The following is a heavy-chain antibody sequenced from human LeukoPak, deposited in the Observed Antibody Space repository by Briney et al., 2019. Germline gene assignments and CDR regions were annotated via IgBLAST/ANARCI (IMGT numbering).Heavy chain of an antibody. CDR3: ATHSSAWWFFHY. J-gene: IGHJ4*02. CDR1: GGSISNSF. Sequence: PSETLSLICSVSGGSISNSFWSWIRQPPGKGLELIGCISYSGSAKYNPSLKSQITMSVDTSKNQFSLTLTSVTAADTAVYYCATHSSAWWFFHYWGQGTLITVSS. D-gene: IGHD6-19*01. V-gene: IGHV4-59*08. CDR2: ISYSGSA.